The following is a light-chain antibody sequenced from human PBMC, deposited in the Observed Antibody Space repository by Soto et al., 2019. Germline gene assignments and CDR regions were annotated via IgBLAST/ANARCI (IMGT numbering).Light chain of an antibody. CDR1: SSDVGSYNL. Sequence: QSALTQPASVSGSPGQSITISCTGTSSDVGSYNLVTWYQQHPGKAPKLMIYEVSKRPSGVSNRFSGSKSGNTASLTISGLQSVFLVNYSCSSYPGSSTIYVFVTGTKVPVL. V-gene: IGLV2-23*02. CDR2: EVS. J-gene: IGLJ1*01. CDR3: SSYPGSSTIYV.